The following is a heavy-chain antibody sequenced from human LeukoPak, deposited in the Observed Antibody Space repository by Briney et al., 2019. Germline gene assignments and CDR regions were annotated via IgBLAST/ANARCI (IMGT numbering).Heavy chain of an antibody. CDR1: GYSIYSGYY. CDR3: ARSQRVIAVAGTGFDP. CDR2: ISHSGST. Sequence: SETLSLTCSVPGYSIYSGYYWGWIRQPPGKGLEWIGSISHSGSTYYNPSLKSRVTISVDTSKNQFSLKLSSVTAADTAVYYCARSQRVIAVAGTGFDPWGQGTLVTVSS. J-gene: IGHJ5*02. V-gene: IGHV4-38-2*02. D-gene: IGHD6-19*01.